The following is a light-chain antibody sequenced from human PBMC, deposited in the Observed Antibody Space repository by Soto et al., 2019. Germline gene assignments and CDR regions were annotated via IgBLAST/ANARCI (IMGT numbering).Light chain of an antibody. CDR1: QSVNNY. J-gene: IGKJ4*01. CDR2: DVF. Sequence: EIVLTQSPATLSLSPGERATLSCRASQSVNNYLAWYQQKPGQAPRLVIYDVFNRATGTPARFSGSGSGTDFTITISSREPEDFGVYYYQQRSHWPWLTFGGGTRVEIK. CDR3: QQRSHWPWLT. V-gene: IGKV3-11*01.